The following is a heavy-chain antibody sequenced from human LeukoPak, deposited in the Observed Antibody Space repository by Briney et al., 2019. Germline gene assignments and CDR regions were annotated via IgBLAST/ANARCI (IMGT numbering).Heavy chain of an antibody. CDR1: GYTFTGYY. V-gene: IGHV1-2*02. J-gene: IGHJ6*03. Sequence: ASVTVSCKASGYTFTGYYMHWVRQAPGQGLEWMGWINPNSGGTNYAQRFQGRVTMTRDTSISTAYMELNRLRSDDTAVYYCAREAYGSGSFRTDYYYMDVWGKGTTVTISS. CDR2: INPNSGGT. D-gene: IGHD3-10*01. CDR3: AREAYGSGSFRTDYYYMDV.